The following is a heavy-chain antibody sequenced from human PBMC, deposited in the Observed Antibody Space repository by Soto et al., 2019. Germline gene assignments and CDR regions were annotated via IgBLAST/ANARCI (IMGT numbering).Heavy chain of an antibody. Sequence: EVHLVESGGGLVKPGGSLRLSCAVSGFTFSSCTMNWVRQAPGKGLEWVSSISPSTSHIYYADSVKGRFTISRDNAKNSLFLQMNSLRADDTAVYYCSCCSGGACPQNYGMDVWGQGTTVTVSS. V-gene: IGHV3-21*01. CDR2: ISPSTSHI. J-gene: IGHJ6*02. D-gene: IGHD2-15*01. CDR3: SCCSGGACPQNYGMDV. CDR1: GFTFSSCT.